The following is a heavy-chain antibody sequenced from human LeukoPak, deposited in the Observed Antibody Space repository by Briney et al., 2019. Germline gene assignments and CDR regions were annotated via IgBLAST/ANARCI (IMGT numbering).Heavy chain of an antibody. J-gene: IGHJ4*02. CDR1: GFTLNGYW. Sequence: GGSLRLSCAASGFTLNGYWMHWVRQAPGKGLVWVSRINSDGSRTNYADSVKGRFTIARDNSKNTLFLQMNSLRAEDTAVYYCATGSHLYDSSAYLFGGYWGQGTLVTVS. V-gene: IGHV3-74*01. D-gene: IGHD3-22*01. CDR3: ATGSHLYDSSAYLFGGY. CDR2: INSDGSRT.